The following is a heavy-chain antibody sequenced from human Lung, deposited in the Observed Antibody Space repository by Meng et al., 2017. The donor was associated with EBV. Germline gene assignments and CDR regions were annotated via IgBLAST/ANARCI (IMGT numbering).Heavy chain of an antibody. V-gene: IGHV7-4-1*02. CDR3: ARGGNFDP. Sequence: QVQLVQSGSELKQPGASVKVSCKASGYTFSTYTINWVRQAHGRGLEWMGWISTNTGTPTYTQGFTGQFAFSLDTSVSTAYLQISSLKAEDTAVYYCARGGNFDPWGQGTLVTVSS. CDR1: GYTFSTYT. CDR2: ISTNTGTP. J-gene: IGHJ5*02. D-gene: IGHD2/OR15-2a*01.